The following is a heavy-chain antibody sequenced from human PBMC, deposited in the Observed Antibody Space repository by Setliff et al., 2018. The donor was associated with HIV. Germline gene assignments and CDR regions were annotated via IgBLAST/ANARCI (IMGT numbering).Heavy chain of an antibody. Sequence: PSETLSLTCAVSNGSISRSSYYWGWIRQPPGKGPEWVGSIYYRGSTYYSPSLKSRVTISVDTSKRQFFLHLTSVTAADTAVYFCASTDNTGYKIDYWGQGALVTVSS. D-gene: IGHD3-10*01. J-gene: IGHJ4*01. CDR1: NGSISRSSYY. CDR2: IYYRGST. CDR3: ASTDNTGYKIDY. V-gene: IGHV4-39*01.